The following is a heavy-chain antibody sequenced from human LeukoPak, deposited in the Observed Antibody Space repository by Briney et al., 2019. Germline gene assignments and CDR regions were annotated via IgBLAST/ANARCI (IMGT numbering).Heavy chain of an antibody. D-gene: IGHD1-26*01. CDR3: ARDTESGEYYFDY. V-gene: IGHV1-69*13. CDR2: IIPIFGTA. J-gene: IGHJ4*02. Sequence: SVKVSCKASGGTFSSYAISWVRQAPGQGLEWMGGIIPIFGTANYAQKFQGRVTITADESTSTAYMELSSLRSEDTAVYYCARDTESGEYYFDYWAREPWSPSPQ. CDR1: GGTFSSYA.